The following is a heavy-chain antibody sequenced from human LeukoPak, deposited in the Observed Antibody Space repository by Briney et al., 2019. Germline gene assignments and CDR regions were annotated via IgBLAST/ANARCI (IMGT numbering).Heavy chain of an antibody. J-gene: IGHJ4*02. CDR2: IYTSGNT. Sequence: KPSETLSLTCTVSGGSISSYYWSWIRQPAGRGLEWIGRIYTSGNTNYNPSLKSRVTTSVDTSKNQFSLKLSSVTAADTAVYYCARRLLSHPFLPFDYWGQGTLVTVSS. CDR1: GGSISSYY. CDR3: ARRLLSHPFLPFDY. D-gene: IGHD2/OR15-2a*01. V-gene: IGHV4-4*07.